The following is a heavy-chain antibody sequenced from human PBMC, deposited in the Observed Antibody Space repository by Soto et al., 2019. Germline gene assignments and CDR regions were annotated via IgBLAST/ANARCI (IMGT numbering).Heavy chain of an antibody. Sequence: SETLSLTCTVSGGSISSYYWSWIRQPPGKGLEWIGYIYYSGSTNYNPSLKSRVTISVDTSKNQFSLKLSSVTAADTAVYYCARHDGSSGYSMDVWGQGTTVTVSS. J-gene: IGHJ6*02. V-gene: IGHV4-59*08. D-gene: IGHD6-13*01. CDR2: IYYSGST. CDR1: GGSISSYY. CDR3: ARHDGSSGYSMDV.